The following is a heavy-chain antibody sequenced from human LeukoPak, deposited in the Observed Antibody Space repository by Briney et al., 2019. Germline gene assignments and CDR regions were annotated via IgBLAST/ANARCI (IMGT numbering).Heavy chain of an antibody. J-gene: IGHJ4*02. Sequence: GGSLRLSCAASGFTFTGYSMNWVRQAPGKGLEWVSTISGGGGSTYYADSVKGRFTISRDNSKNTLYLQVNSLRAEDTAVYYCAKESWSVAGHPFDYWGQGTLVTVSS. V-gene: IGHV3-23*01. D-gene: IGHD6-19*01. CDR3: AKESWSVAGHPFDY. CDR1: GFTFTGYS. CDR2: ISGGGGST.